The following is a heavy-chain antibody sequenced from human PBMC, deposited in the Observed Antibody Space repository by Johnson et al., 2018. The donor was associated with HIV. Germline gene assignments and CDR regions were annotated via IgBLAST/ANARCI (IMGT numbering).Heavy chain of an antibody. V-gene: IGHV3-7*05. CDR2: IKQEGSEK. D-gene: IGHD3-16*01. J-gene: IGHJ3*02. Sequence: VQLVESGGGLVKPGGSLRLSCAASGFTFSDYYMSWIRQAPGKGLEWVANIKQEGSEKYYVDSVKGRFTISRDNAKNSLYLQMNSLKAEDTAVYYCATDQVGRSYGGKYQIWGQGTMVTVSS. CDR1: GFTFSDYY. CDR3: ATDQVGRSYGGKYQI.